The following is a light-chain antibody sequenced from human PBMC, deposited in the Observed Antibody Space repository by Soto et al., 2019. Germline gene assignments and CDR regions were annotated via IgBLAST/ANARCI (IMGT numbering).Light chain of an antibody. CDR1: SSDVGGYNY. J-gene: IGLJ1*01. Sequence: QSVLTQPRSVSGSPGQSVTISCTGTSSDVGGYNYVSWYQQHPGKAPKLMIYDASKRPSGVPDRFSGSKSGNTASLTISGLQAEDEADYYCCSYAGSYTFGFGTGTKVTVL. CDR3: CSYAGSYTFG. CDR2: DAS. V-gene: IGLV2-11*01.